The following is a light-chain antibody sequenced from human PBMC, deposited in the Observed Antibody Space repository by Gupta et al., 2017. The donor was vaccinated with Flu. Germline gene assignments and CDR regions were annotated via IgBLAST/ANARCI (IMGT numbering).Light chain of an antibody. Sequence: RETISCHEGSSKIGSNTVNWYQQLPGAAPKLLIYSNYPRSSGDPDRFSGSKSGTPAALAISGLQSEDEADYYCAAWDDILNGWVFGVGTKLTVL. J-gene: IGLJ3*02. CDR3: AAWDDILNGWV. CDR1: SSKIGSNT. CDR2: SNY. V-gene: IGLV1-44*01.